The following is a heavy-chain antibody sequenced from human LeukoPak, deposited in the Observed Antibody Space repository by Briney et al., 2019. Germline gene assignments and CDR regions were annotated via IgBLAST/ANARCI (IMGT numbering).Heavy chain of an antibody. CDR3: ARHWYVEGDAFDI. D-gene: IGHD6-13*01. CDR2: INRSGST. V-gene: IGHV4-34*01. Sequence: SETLSLTCTVSGGSISSYYWSWIRQPPGKGLEWIGEINRSGSTYYNPSLKSRVTISVDTSKNQFSLKLSSVTAADTAVYYCARHWYVEGDAFDIGGQGTMVTVSS. J-gene: IGHJ3*02. CDR1: GGSISSYY.